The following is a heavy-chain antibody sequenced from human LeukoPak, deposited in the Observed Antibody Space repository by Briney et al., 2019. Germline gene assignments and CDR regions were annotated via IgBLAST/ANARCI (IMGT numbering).Heavy chain of an antibody. Sequence: ASVKVSCKASGYTFTSYYMHWVRQAPGQGLEWMGIISPSGGSTSYAQKFQGRVTMTRDTSTSTVYMELSSLRSEDTAVYYCARDGAAAGIRVRYMDVWGKGTTVTISS. J-gene: IGHJ6*03. CDR1: GYTFTSYY. D-gene: IGHD6-13*01. CDR3: ARDGAAAGIRVRYMDV. CDR2: ISPSGGST. V-gene: IGHV1-46*01.